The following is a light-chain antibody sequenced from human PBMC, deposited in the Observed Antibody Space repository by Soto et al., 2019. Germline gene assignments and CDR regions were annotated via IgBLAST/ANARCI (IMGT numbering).Light chain of an antibody. V-gene: IGKV1-5*01. CDR3: QQSYSTLWT. Sequence: DIQMTQSPSTLSASVGDRVTITCRASQSISSWLAWYQQKPGKAPNLLIYDASSLESGVPSRFSGSGSGTDFTLTISSLQPEDFATYYCQQSYSTLWTFGQGTKVDIK. CDR2: DAS. J-gene: IGKJ1*01. CDR1: QSISSW.